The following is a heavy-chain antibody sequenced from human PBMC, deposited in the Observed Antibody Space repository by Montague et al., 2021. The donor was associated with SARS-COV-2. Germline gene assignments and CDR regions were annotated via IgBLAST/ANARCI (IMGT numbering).Heavy chain of an antibody. J-gene: IGHJ3*01. V-gene: IGHV4-39*02. CDR2: IYYTGNT. CDR3: ARLKRYFDSSGSPSAFDF. CDR1: GDSITNNIDY. D-gene: IGHD3-22*01. Sequence: SETLSLTCTVSGDSITNNIDYWAWIRQPPGKGLEWIGSIYYTGNTYYNPSLKSRVTISVVTSKNHFTLKLSSVTAAETAVYYCARLKRYFDSSGSPSAFDFWGQGTKVTVSS.